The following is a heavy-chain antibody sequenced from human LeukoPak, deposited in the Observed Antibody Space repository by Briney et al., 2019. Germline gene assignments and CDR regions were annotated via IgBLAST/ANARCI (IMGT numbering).Heavy chain of an antibody. J-gene: IGHJ4*02. Sequence: GRSLRLSCAASGFTFSSYGMHWVRQAPGKGLEWVAVISYDGSNKYYADSVKGRFTISRDNSKNTLYLQMNSLRAVDTAVYYCAKGSGSYRIFDYWGQGTLVTVSS. CDR3: AKGSGSYRIFDY. CDR1: GFTFSSYG. D-gene: IGHD1-26*01. V-gene: IGHV3-30*18. CDR2: ISYDGSNK.